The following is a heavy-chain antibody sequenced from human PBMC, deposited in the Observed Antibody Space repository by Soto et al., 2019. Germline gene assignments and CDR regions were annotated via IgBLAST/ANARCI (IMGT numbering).Heavy chain of an antibody. V-gene: IGHV3-33*01. CDR2: VWFDGSIQ. J-gene: IGHJ4*02. Sequence: GGSLRLSCVASGFTFSDYGIHWVRQAPDKGLEWVAVVWFDGSIQYYGDSVKGRFTISRDNSNNTVDLRMNNLRAEDTAVYYCARVDFGGNSYYFDYWGPGTPVTV. CDR1: GFTFSDYG. CDR3: ARVDFGGNSYYFDY. D-gene: IGHD1-7*01.